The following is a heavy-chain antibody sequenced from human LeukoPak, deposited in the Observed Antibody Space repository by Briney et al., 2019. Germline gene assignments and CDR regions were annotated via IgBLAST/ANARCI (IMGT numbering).Heavy chain of an antibody. Sequence: SETLSLTCTVSGGSISSYYWSWIRQPAGKGLGWIGRIYTSGSTNYNPSLKSRVTMSVDTSKNQFSLKLSSVTAADTAVYYCASESNDYGGPFPDYWGQGTLVTVSS. CDR3: ASESNDYGGPFPDY. J-gene: IGHJ4*02. D-gene: IGHD4/OR15-4a*01. CDR2: IYTSGST. CDR1: GGSISSYY. V-gene: IGHV4-4*07.